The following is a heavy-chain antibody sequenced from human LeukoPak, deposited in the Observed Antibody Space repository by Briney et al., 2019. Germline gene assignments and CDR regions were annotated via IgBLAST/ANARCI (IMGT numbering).Heavy chain of an antibody. Sequence: PGGSLRLSCTASGFTFSAYAMHWVRQAPGKGLEWVSYISSSGSTIKYADSVKGRFTISRGNAKNSLYLQMNSLRAEDTAVYFCARDQEGYYYDSSGLDYWGQGTLVTVSS. CDR1: GFTFSAYA. D-gene: IGHD3-22*01. J-gene: IGHJ4*02. CDR2: ISSSGSTI. CDR3: ARDQEGYYYDSSGLDY. V-gene: IGHV3-48*03.